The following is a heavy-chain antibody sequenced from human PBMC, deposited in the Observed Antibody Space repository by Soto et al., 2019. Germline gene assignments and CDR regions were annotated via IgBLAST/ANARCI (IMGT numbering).Heavy chain of an antibody. Sequence: ASVKVSCKASGCTFSSYATSWVRQAPGQGLEWMGGIIPIFGTANYAQKFQGRVTITADESTSTAYMELSSLRSEDTAVYYCARGTRKELRFLEWFQAFRGGMDVWAQGTRVTFYS. J-gene: IGHJ6*02. CDR1: GCTFSSYA. CDR3: ARGTRKELRFLEWFQAFRGGMDV. CDR2: IIPIFGTA. V-gene: IGHV1-69*13. D-gene: IGHD3-3*01.